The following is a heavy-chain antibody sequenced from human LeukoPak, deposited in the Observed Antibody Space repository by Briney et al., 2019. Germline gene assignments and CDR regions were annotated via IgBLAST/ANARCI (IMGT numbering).Heavy chain of an antibody. CDR1: GFNFRRYW. V-gene: IGHV3-7*01. Sequence: GGSLRLSCATSGFNFRRYWMSWVRQAPGKGLEWVANIKQDGSEKNYVDSVKGRFTISRDNAKNTLYLQMNSLRAEDTAVYYCARDFLDAFDIWGQGTMVTVSS. CDR3: ARDFLDAFDI. CDR2: IKQDGSEK. J-gene: IGHJ3*02.